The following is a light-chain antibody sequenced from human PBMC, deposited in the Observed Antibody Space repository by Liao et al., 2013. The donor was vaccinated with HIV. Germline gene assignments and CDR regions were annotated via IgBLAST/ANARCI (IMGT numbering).Light chain of an antibody. J-gene: IGLJ3*02. Sequence: SYDLTQPPSVSVSPGQTASITCSGDELGDKYASWYQQRPGQSPVLVIYQDTKRPSGIPERFSGSNSGNTATLTISGTQAIDEADYYCQAWDSSTGVFGGGTKLTVL. CDR3: QAWDSSTGV. V-gene: IGLV3-1*01. CDR1: ELGDKY. CDR2: QDT.